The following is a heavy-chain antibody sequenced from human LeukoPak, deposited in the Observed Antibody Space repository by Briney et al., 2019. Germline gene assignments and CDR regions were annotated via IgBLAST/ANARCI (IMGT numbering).Heavy chain of an antibody. D-gene: IGHD3-10*01. V-gene: IGHV3-30*04. CDR1: GFTFSSYA. Sequence: PGGSLRLSCAASGFTFSSYAMHWVRQAPGKGLEWVAVISSDGSNKYYADSVKGRFTISRDNSKNTLYLQMNSLRADNTAVYYYARDQITTVRGIIARSTPYYDYHYMDVWGKGTTVTVSS. J-gene: IGHJ6*03. CDR2: ISSDGSNK. CDR3: ARDQITTVRGIIARSTPYYDYHYMDV.